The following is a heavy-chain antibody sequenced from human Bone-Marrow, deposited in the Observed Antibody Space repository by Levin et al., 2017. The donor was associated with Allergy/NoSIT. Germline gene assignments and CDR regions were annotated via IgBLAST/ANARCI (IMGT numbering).Heavy chain of an antibody. J-gene: IGHJ2*01. Sequence: SVKVSCKASGGTFSSYAISWVRQAPGQGLEWMGGIIPIFGTANYAQKFQGRVTITADESTSTAYMELSSLRSEDTAVYYCASITLWFGEVYWYFDLWGRGTLVTVSS. D-gene: IGHD3-10*01. V-gene: IGHV1-69*13. CDR3: ASITLWFGEVYWYFDL. CDR1: GGTFSSYA. CDR2: IIPIFGTA.